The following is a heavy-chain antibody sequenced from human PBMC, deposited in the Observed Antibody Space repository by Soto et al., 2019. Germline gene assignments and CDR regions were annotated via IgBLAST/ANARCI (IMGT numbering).Heavy chain of an antibody. J-gene: IGHJ4*02. CDR1: GFPFSDYY. CDR3: ARIFRRLPVFYCDL. CDR2: VHTGGAGK. Sequence: PGGSLRLSCEASGFPFSDYYMGWIRQAPGSGLEWVSYVHTGGAGKFYRESVKGRFTISRDNSKTSRSLRMFSLRAEDTAMYYCARIFRRLPVFYCDLWGQGALVTVSS. D-gene: IGHD2-21*01. V-gene: IGHV3-11*01.